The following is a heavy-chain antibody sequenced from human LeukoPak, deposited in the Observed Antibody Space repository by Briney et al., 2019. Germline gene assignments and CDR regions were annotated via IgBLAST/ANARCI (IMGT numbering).Heavy chain of an antibody. CDR2: ISFDGNNK. Sequence: GGSLRLSCAGSGFTFNNYAMRWVRQAPGKGLEWVAVISFDGNNKYYVDSVKGRFTISRDHAKNSLYLQMNSLRAEDTAVYYCAREGLDYYDSSGYVDYWGQGTLVTVSS. CDR3: AREGLDYYDSSGYVDY. D-gene: IGHD3-22*01. J-gene: IGHJ4*02. CDR1: GFTFNNYA. V-gene: IGHV3-30-3*01.